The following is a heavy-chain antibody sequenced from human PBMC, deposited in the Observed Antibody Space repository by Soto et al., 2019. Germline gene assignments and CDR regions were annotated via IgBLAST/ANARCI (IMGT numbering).Heavy chain of an antibody. V-gene: IGHV4-61*01. CDR2: IYYRGST. J-gene: IGHJ3*02. CDR1: GGSIRSGSDY. CDR3: ARRYGSAFDI. Sequence: PSETLSLTCSVSGGSIRSGSDYWSWIRQPPGKGLEWIGYIYYRGSTNYNPSLKSRVTISVDTSKNQFSLKLTSVTAADTAVYYCARRYGSAFDIWGQGTMVTVSS. D-gene: IGHD3-10*01.